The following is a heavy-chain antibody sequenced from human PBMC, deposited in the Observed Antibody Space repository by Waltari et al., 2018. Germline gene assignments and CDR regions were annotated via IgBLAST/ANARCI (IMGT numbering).Heavy chain of an antibody. J-gene: IGHJ4*02. CDR1: GFIISDYW. CDR2: IKRDGSEI. D-gene: IGHD1-1*01. Sequence: EVQLVESGGGLVQPGGSLRLSCAASGFIISDYWLSWVRKAPGKGLEWVANIKRDGSEIYYVDSVKGRFTISRDNAKNSLYLQMNSLRAEDTAMYFCTSRLTGNYYRIDWGQGTLVTVS. CDR3: TSRLTGNYYRID. V-gene: IGHV3-7*01.